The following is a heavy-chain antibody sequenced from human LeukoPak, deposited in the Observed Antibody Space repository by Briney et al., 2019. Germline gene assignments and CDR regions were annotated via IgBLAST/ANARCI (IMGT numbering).Heavy chain of an antibody. V-gene: IGHV3-23*01. Sequence: GGSLRLSCAASGSTLSNYAISWVRQAPGKGLEWVSAISADGGDTYHTDSVKGRFTISRDNSKNTLFLQMNSLRGEDTAVYYCARDEEAIFGVVPPEYNWFDPWGQGTLVTVSS. CDR3: ARDEEAIFGVVPPEYNWFDP. J-gene: IGHJ5*02. D-gene: IGHD3-3*01. CDR1: GSTLSNYA. CDR2: ISADGGDT.